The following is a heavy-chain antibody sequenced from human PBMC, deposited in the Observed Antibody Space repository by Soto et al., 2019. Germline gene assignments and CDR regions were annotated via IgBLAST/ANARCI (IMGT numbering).Heavy chain of an antibody. CDR1: GYTFTIYA. CDR2: INAGNGNT. D-gene: IGHD4-4*01. Sequence: ASLKVSCKASGYTFTIYAMHWVRQAPGQRLEWMGWINAGNGNTKYSQKFQGRVTITRDTSASTAYMELSSLRSEDTAVYYCARLRMTTVTTSRYYYYMDVWGKGTTVTVSS. V-gene: IGHV1-3*01. J-gene: IGHJ6*03. CDR3: ARLRMTTVTTSRYYYYMDV.